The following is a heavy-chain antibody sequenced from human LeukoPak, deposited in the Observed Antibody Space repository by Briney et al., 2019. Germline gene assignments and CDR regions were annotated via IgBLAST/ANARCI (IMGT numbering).Heavy chain of an antibody. D-gene: IGHD6-19*01. Sequence: GGSLRLSCAASGFSFSSYGMHWVRQAPGKGLEWVAVIWHDGSNKYYAASVKGRFTISRDNSKNTLYLQMNSLRAEDTAVYYCARERVTGTSYYYYYGMDVWGQGTTVTVSS. V-gene: IGHV3-33*08. CDR3: ARERVTGTSYYYYYGMDV. J-gene: IGHJ6*02. CDR2: IWHDGSNK. CDR1: GFSFSSYG.